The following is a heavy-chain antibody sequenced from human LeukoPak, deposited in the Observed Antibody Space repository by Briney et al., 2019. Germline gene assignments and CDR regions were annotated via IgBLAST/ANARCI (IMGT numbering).Heavy chain of an antibody. D-gene: IGHD2/OR15-2a*01. V-gene: IGHV3-11*01. Sequence: GGSLRLSCAASGFTFSDYCMSWIRQAPGKGLEGVSYISSSGSTIYYADSVKGRFTISRDNAKNSLYLQMNSLRAEDTAVYYCAREFAHRGIVAYDYWGQGTLVTVSS. CDR2: ISSSGSTI. J-gene: IGHJ4*02. CDR3: AREFAHRGIVAYDY. CDR1: GFTFSDYC.